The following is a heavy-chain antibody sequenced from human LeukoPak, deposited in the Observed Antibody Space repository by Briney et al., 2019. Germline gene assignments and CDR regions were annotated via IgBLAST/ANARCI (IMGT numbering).Heavy chain of an antibody. V-gene: IGHV3-30*04. CDR3: ARGRWTVMVSGYFDY. J-gene: IGHJ4*02. CDR2: ISYDGSDK. Sequence: GRSLRLSCAASGFTFSSYAMHWVRQAPGKELEWVAAISYDGSDKYYADSVKGRFTISRDNSKNTLYLQMNSLRAEDTAVYYSARGRWTVMVSGYFDYWGQGTLVTVSS. CDR1: GFTFSSYA. D-gene: IGHD2-15*01.